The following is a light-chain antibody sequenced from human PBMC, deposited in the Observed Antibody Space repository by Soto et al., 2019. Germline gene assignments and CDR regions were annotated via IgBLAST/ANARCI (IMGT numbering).Light chain of an antibody. CDR3: LLSYTGARSDV. Sequence: QAVVTQEPSLSVSPGGTVTLTCGSSTGAVTSGHYPYWFQQKPGQAPLTLIYHTSDKHSWTPARFSGSLLGGKAALTLSGAQPEDEAEYYCLLSYTGARSDVFGSGTKLTVL. V-gene: IGLV7-46*01. J-gene: IGLJ1*01. CDR1: TGAVTSGHY. CDR2: HTS.